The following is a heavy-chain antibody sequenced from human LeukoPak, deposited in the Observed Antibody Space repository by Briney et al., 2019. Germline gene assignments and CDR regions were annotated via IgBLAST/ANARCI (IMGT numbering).Heavy chain of an antibody. V-gene: IGHV3-48*03. D-gene: IGHD6-19*01. CDR3: ARDSRQWLDPINFDY. CDR1: GFTFSSYE. CDR2: ISSSGSTI. J-gene: IGHJ4*02. Sequence: GGSLRLSCAASGFTFSSYEMNWVRQAPGKGLEWVSYISSSGSTIYYADSVKRRFTISRDNAKNSLYLQMNSLRAEDTAVYYCARDSRQWLDPINFDYWGQGTLVTVSS.